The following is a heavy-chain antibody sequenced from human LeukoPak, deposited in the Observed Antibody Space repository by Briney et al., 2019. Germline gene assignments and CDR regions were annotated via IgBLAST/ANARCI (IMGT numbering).Heavy chain of an antibody. CDR2: FKTNTDGGTT. Sequence: PGGSLRLSCAASGFSFTNAWMNWVRQPPGKGLEWVGRFKTNTDGGTTFYAAPVKGRFSISGDDSKSTLYLQMNSLKIEDTAVYYCTTGEGGSWVVAGAFDIWGQGTMVTVSS. CDR3: TTGEGGSWVVAGAFDI. J-gene: IGHJ3*02. D-gene: IGHD1-26*01. CDR1: GFSFTNAW. V-gene: IGHV3-15*01.